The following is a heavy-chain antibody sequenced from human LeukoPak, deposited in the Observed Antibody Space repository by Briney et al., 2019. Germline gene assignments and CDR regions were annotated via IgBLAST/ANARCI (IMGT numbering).Heavy chain of an antibody. CDR1: GYTFTSYD. Sequence: GASVKVSCKASGYTFTSYDINWVRQAPGQGLEWMGWINTNTGNPTYAQGFTGRFVFSLDTSVSTAYLQISSLKAEDTAVYYCARVVGCGGDCYSGISDYWGQGTLVTVSS. V-gene: IGHV7-4-1*02. J-gene: IGHJ4*02. D-gene: IGHD2-21*02. CDR2: INTNTGNP. CDR3: ARVVGCGGDCYSGISDY.